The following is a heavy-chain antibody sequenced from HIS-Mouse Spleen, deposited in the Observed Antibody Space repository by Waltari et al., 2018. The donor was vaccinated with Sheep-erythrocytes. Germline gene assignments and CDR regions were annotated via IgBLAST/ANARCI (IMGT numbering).Heavy chain of an antibody. CDR3: AQTGATTPHFDY. Sequence: QVQLVQSGAEVKKPGSSVKVPCKASGGTFSSYANSWVRQAPGQGLEWMGRIIPILGIANYAQKFQGRVTITADKSTSTAYMELSSLRSEDTAVYYCAQTGATTPHFDYWGQGTLVTVSS. CDR2: IIPILGIA. V-gene: IGHV1-69*04. CDR1: GGTFSSYA. D-gene: IGHD1-26*01. J-gene: IGHJ4*02.